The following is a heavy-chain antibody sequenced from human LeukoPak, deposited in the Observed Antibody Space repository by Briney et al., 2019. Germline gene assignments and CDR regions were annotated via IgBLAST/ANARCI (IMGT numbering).Heavy chain of an antibody. D-gene: IGHD1-26*01. CDR2: SSSGDNII. Sequence: GGSLRLSCAASGFIFSSYEMNWVRQAPGKGLEWISYSSSGDNIIYYGDSVRGRFTISRDNAKNSLYLQMNSLRAEDTAVYYCARDGRVTVGATRYGYWGQGTLVTVSS. J-gene: IGHJ4*02. CDR3: ARDGRVTVGATRYGY. CDR1: GFIFSSYE. V-gene: IGHV3-48*03.